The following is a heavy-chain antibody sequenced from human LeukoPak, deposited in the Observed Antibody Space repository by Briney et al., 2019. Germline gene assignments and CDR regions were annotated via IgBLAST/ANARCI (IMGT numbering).Heavy chain of an antibody. J-gene: IGHJ6*02. D-gene: IGHD3-3*01. Sequence: ASVKVSCKASGYTFTSYYMHWVRQAPGQGLEWMGIINPSGGSPSYAQKFQGRVTMTTDTSTSTVYMEVSSLRSEDTAVYYCARDQILRFLEVDYYYYGMGVWGQGTTVTVSS. CDR2: INPSGGSP. CDR3: ARDQILRFLEVDYYYYGMGV. V-gene: IGHV1-46*01. CDR1: GYTFTSYY.